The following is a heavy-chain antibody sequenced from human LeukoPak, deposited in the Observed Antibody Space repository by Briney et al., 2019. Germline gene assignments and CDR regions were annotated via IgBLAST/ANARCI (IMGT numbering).Heavy chain of an antibody. J-gene: IGHJ6*03. V-gene: IGHV1-69*13. CDR3: ASAFDCSSTSCYSGGYYYYMDV. CDR2: IIPIFGTA. Sequence: AASVKVSCKASGGTFSSYAISWVRQAPGQGLEWMGGIIPIFGTANYAQKFQGRVTITADESTSTAYMELSSLRSEDTAVYYCASAFDCSSTSCYSGGYYYYMDVWGKGTTVTVSS. CDR1: GGTFSSYA. D-gene: IGHD2-2*01.